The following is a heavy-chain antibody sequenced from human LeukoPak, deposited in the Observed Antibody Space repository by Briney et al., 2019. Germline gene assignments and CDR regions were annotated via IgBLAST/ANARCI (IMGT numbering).Heavy chain of an antibody. Sequence: SETLSLTCTVSGGSISSYYWSWIRQPPGKGLEWIGYIYYSGSTNYNPSLKSRVTISVDTSKNQFSLKLSSVTAADTAVYYCARLIPIAVAAHFDYWGQGTLVTVSS. D-gene: IGHD6-19*01. V-gene: IGHV4-59*08. CDR2: IYYSGST. CDR1: GGSISSYY. CDR3: ARLIPIAVAAHFDY. J-gene: IGHJ4*02.